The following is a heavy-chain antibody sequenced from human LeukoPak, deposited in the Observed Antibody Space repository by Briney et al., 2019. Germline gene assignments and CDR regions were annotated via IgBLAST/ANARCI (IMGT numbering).Heavy chain of an antibody. D-gene: IGHD4-23*01. CDR2: IYYSGST. V-gene: IGHV4-39*07. J-gene: IGHJ4*02. CDR3: ARAVGTSRNFFDY. Sequence: SETLSLTCTVSGGSISSSSYYWGWIRQPPGKGLEWIGNIYYSGSTYYNPSLKSRVTISVDTSNNQFSLKLSSVTAADTAMYYCARAVGTSRNFFDYWGQGTLVTVSS. CDR1: GGSISSSSYY.